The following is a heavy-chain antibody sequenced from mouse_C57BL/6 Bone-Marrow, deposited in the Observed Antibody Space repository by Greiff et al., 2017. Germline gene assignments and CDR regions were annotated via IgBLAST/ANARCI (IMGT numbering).Heavy chain of an antibody. Sequence: EVKVEESGGGLVKPGGSLKLSCAASGFTFSDYGMHWVRQAPEKGLEWVAYISSGSSTIYYADTVKGRYTISRDNAKNTLFLQMTSLRSEDTAMDYCAGPLYYSSFFDYWGQGTTLTVSS. CDR1: GFTFSDYG. D-gene: IGHD2-5*01. CDR3: AGPLYYSSFFDY. CDR2: ISSGSSTI. V-gene: IGHV5-17*01. J-gene: IGHJ2*01.